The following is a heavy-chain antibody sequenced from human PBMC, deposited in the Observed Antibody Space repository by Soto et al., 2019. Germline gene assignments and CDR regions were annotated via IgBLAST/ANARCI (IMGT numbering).Heavy chain of an antibody. CDR2: IDWDDDK. CDR1: GFSLSTSGMC. J-gene: IGHJ4*02. Sequence: SGPTLVNPTQTLTLTCTFSGFSLSTSGMCVSWIRQPPGKALEWLARIDWDDDKHYSISLKTRLTISKDTSKNQVVLTMTNMDPGDTARYFCARTRGQKRGSGWFPFDYWGQETLATFS. D-gene: IGHD6-19*01. V-gene: IGHV2-70*11. CDR3: ARTRGQKRGSGWFPFDY.